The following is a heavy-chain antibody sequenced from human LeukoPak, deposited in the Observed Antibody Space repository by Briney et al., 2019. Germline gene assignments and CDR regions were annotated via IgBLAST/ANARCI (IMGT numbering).Heavy chain of an antibody. CDR1: GYTFTSYG. Sequence: ASVRVSCKASGYTFTSYGISWVRQAPGQGLEWMGWISANNGNTKYNTKYAQNLQGRVTMTTDISTSTAYMELRTLRSDDTAVYYCARDRDRSGSQSYWGQGTLVTVSS. CDR3: ARDRDRSGSQSY. V-gene: IGHV1-18*01. D-gene: IGHD1-26*01. CDR2: ISANNGNTKYNT. J-gene: IGHJ4*02.